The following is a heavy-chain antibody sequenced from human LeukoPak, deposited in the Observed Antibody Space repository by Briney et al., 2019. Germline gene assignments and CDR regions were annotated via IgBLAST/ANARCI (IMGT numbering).Heavy chain of an antibody. J-gene: IGHJ4*02. CDR2: IKQDGSEK. Sequence: GGSLRLSCAASGFTFSSYWMSWVRQAPGKGLEWVANIKQDGSEKYYVDSVKGRFTISRDNAKNSLYLQMNSLRAEDTAVYHCAKEIYYYGSGSQHETYYFDYWGQGTLVTVSS. CDR1: GFTFSSYW. D-gene: IGHD3-10*01. CDR3: AKEIYYYGSGSQHETYYFDY. V-gene: IGHV3-7*03.